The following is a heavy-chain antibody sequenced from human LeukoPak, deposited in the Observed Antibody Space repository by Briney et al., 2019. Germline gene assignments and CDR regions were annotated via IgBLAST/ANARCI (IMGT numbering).Heavy chain of an antibody. CDR1: GFIFSTYS. V-gene: IGHV3-53*01. CDR3: AAGGYSSGWSGGY. J-gene: IGHJ4*02. Sequence: GGSLRLSCAASGFIFSTYSMNWVRQAPGKGLEWVSVIYSGGNTYYADSVKGRFTISRDNSKNTLNLQMNSLRADDTAVYYCAAGGYSSGWSGGYWGQGTLVTVSS. CDR2: IYSGGNT. D-gene: IGHD6-19*01.